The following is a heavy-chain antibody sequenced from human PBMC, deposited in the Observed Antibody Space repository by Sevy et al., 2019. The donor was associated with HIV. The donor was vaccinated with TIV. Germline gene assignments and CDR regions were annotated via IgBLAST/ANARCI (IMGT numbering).Heavy chain of an antibody. V-gene: IGHV3-11*01. Sequence: GGSLRLSCAASGFTFSDYYMSWIRQAPGKGLEWVSYISSSGSTIYYADSLKGRFTISRDNAKNSLYLQMNSLRSEDTTVYYCARGSNSIGTNAFDIWGQGTRVTVSS. CDR2: ISSSGSTI. D-gene: IGHD6-6*01. CDR1: GFTFSDYY. J-gene: IGHJ3*02. CDR3: ARGSNSIGTNAFDI.